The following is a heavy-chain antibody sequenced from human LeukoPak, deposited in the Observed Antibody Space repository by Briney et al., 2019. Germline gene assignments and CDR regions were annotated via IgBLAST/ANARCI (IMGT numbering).Heavy chain of an antibody. CDR2: IYHSGST. CDR3: ARYYVATIGTCYYYGMDV. Sequence: SGTLSLTCAVSGGSISSSNWWSWVRQPPGKGLEWIGEIYHSGSTNYNPSLKSRVTISVDKSKNQFSLKLSSVTAADPAVYYCARYYVATIGTCYYYGMDVWGKGTTVTVSS. V-gene: IGHV4-4*02. CDR1: GGSISSSNW. D-gene: IGHD5-12*01. J-gene: IGHJ6*04.